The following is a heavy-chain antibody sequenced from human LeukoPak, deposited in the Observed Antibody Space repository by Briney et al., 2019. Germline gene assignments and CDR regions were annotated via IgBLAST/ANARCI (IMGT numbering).Heavy chain of an antibody. D-gene: IGHD3-3*01. V-gene: IGHV3-30-3*01. CDR2: ISYDGSNK. J-gene: IGHJ6*03. Sequence: SCKASGYTFTSYYMHWVRQAPGKGLEWVAVISYDGSNKYYADSVKGRFTISRDNSKNTLYLQMNSLRAEDTAVYYCARALLEWSTYYYYYMDVWGKGTTVTVSS. CDR3: ARALLEWSTYYYYYMDV. CDR1: GYTFTSYY.